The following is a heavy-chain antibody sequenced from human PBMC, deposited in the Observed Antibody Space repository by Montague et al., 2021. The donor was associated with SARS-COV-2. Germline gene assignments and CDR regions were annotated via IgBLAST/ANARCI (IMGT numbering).Heavy chain of an antibody. CDR2: IYYGGST. Sequence: SETLSLTCTVSGGSISSYYCCWIRQPPGKGLEWIGYIYYGGSTNXNPSLKSRVTISVDTSKNQFSLKLSSVTAADTAVYYCARVFPRWLQFDPYFDYWGQGTLVTVSS. CDR1: GGSISSYY. D-gene: IGHD5-24*01. CDR3: ARVFPRWLQFDPYFDY. J-gene: IGHJ4*02. V-gene: IGHV4-59*01.